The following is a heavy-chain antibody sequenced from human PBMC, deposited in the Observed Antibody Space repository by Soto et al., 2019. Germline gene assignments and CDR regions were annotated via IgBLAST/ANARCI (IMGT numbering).Heavy chain of an antibody. V-gene: IGHV3-48*02. CDR2: ISGSSTTI. CDR3: ARGELDRTIDY. J-gene: IGHJ4*02. CDR1: GLTISSRR. D-gene: IGHD1-1*01. Sequence: EVQLVESGGGSVQPGGSLRLSCPAPGLTISSRRRNWVRQAPGKGLEWVAYISGSSTTIYYADSVKGRFTISRDNAKKAVYLQMNSLRDEDTAVYYCARGELDRTIDYWGQGTLVTVSS.